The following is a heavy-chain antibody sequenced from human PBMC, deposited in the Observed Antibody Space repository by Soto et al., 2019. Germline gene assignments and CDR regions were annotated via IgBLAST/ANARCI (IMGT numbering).Heavy chain of an antibody. V-gene: IGHV1-2*02. CDR3: ARDRRVEMATVLDY. CDR1: GYTFTVYY. CDR2: INPNSGGT. J-gene: IGHJ4*02. Sequence: ASVKVSCKASGYTFTVYYMHCVLQSPGQGLEGMGWINPNSGGTNYAQKFQGRVTMTRDTSISTAYMELSRLRSDDTAVYYCARDRRVEMATVLDYWGQGTLVTVSS. D-gene: IGHD4-4*01.